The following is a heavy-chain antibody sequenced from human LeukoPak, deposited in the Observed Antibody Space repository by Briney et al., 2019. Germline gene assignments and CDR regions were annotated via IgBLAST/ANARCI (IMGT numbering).Heavy chain of an antibody. CDR3: AGGYCSDTSCYNAFDI. J-gene: IGHJ3*02. V-gene: IGHV4-34*01. CDR1: GASFRGYY. D-gene: IGHD2-2*02. CDR2: INHSGST. Sequence: SETLSLTCAVYGASFRGYYWSWIRQPPGKGLEWIGEINHSGSTNYNPSLKSRVTISVDTSKNQFSLNLSSVTAEDTAVYYCAGGYCSDTSCYNAFDIWDQGAMVTVSS.